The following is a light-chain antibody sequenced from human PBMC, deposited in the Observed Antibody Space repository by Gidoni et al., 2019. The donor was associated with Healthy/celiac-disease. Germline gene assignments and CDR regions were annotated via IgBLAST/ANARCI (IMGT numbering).Light chain of an antibody. CDR2: RNN. Sequence: QSVLTQPPSAPGTPGQRVTISCSGSSSNIGSNYVYWYQQLPGTAPKLLIYRNNQRPSGVPDRFSGSKSGTSASLAISGLRSEDEADYYCAAWDDSLSGLPFGTGTKVTVL. CDR1: SSNIGSNY. V-gene: IGLV1-47*01. J-gene: IGLJ1*01. CDR3: AAWDDSLSGLP.